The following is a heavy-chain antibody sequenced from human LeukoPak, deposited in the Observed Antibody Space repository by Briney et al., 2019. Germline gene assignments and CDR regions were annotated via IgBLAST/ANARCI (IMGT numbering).Heavy chain of an antibody. D-gene: IGHD2-2*01. Sequence: SETVSLTCTVSSGSISTSNYYWGWVRQPPGKALEWIGSIFYSGSTYYSPSLKSRVTISVDTSKNQFSLKLSSVTAADTAVYYCAIPALHRRGIVVVPAARNFDYWGQGTLVTVSS. CDR1: SGSISTSNYY. J-gene: IGHJ4*02. V-gene: IGHV4-39*07. CDR2: IFYSGST. CDR3: AIPALHRRGIVVVPAARNFDY.